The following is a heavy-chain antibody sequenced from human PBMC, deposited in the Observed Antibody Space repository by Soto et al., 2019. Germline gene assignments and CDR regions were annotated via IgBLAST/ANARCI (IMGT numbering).Heavy chain of an antibody. V-gene: IGHV3-66*01. CDR3: APRTITLPH. Sequence: EVHLVESGGGLVQPGGSLRLSCAASRFAVSDNYMSWVRQAPGKGLEFVSLIYSGGTTSYAGSVKGRFHIYRDNSKNTLYLQMNNLRAEDTAVYYCAPRTITLPHWGQGTLVTVSS. CDR1: RFAVSDNY. CDR2: IYSGGTT. J-gene: IGHJ4*02. D-gene: IGHD5-12*01.